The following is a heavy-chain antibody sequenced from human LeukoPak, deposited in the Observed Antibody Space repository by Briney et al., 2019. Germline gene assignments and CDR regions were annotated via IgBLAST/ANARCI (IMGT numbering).Heavy chain of an antibody. D-gene: IGHD6-13*01. J-gene: IGHJ6*02. CDR3: ARDRGSSDYYYYGMDV. V-gene: IGHV1-18*01. CDR1: RYTFTSYG. CDR2: ISAYNGNT. Sequence: ASVKVSCKASRYTFTSYGISWVRQAPGQGLEWMGWISAYNGNTNYAQKLQGRVTMTTDTSTSTAYMELGSLRSDDTAVYYCARDRGSSDYYYYGMDVWGQGTTVTVSS.